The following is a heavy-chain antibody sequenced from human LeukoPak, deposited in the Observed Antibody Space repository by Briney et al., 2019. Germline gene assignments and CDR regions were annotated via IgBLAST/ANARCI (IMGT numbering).Heavy chain of an antibody. CDR1: GGSISSSNW. J-gene: IGHJ4*02. CDR2: IYHSGST. CDR3: ASEGYYDSSGYYSVSY. Sequence: ASETLSLTCAVSGGSISSSNWWSWVRQPPGKGLEWIGEIYHSGSTNYNPSLKSRVTISVDKSKNQFSLKLSSVTAADTAVYHCASEGYYDSSGYYSVSYWGQGTLVTVSS. V-gene: IGHV4-4*02. D-gene: IGHD3-22*01.